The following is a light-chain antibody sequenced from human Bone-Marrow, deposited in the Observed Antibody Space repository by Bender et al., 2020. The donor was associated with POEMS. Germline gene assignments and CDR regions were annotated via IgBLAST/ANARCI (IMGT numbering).Light chain of an antibody. CDR3: CSYATTTTWA. J-gene: IGLJ3*02. V-gene: IGLV2-8*01. CDR2: EVT. CDR1: TNDVGDYNY. Sequence: QSALTQPPSVSGSPGQSVTISCTGTTNDVGDYNYVSWYQHHPGKAPKLIIFEVTQRPSGVSDRFSGSKSGNTASLTISGLQPEDGADYHCCSYATTTTWAFGGGTKVTVL.